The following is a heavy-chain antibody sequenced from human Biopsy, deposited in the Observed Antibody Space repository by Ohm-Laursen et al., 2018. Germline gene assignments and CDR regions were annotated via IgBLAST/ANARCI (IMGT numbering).Heavy chain of an antibody. CDR1: TGTFNSYG. CDR3: AREAIGYQLPCDD. Sequence: VKISCKAPTGTFNSYGIIWVRQAPGQGLEWMGRIIPILRTTVYAQTFLGRVTITADSPTSTVDMELTSLTSDDTAVYFCAREAIGYQLPCDDWGQGTLVTVSS. V-gene: IGHV1-69*11. J-gene: IGHJ4*02. CDR2: IIPILRTT. D-gene: IGHD2-2*01.